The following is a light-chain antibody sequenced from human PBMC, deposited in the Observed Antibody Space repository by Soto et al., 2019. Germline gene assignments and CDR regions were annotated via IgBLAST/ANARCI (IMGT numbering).Light chain of an antibody. CDR2: GAS. CDR3: QQRSSWIT. J-gene: IGKJ5*01. V-gene: IGKV3D-20*02. CDR1: QSVSSSY. Sequence: ESVLTQSPGTLSLSPGERATLSCRASQSVSSSYLAWYQQKPGQAPRLLIYGASSRATGIPDRFSGSGSGTDFTLTISRLEPEDFAVYYCQQRSSWITFGQGTRLEI.